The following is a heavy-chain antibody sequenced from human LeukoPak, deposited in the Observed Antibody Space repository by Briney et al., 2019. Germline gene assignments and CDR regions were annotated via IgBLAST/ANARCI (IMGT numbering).Heavy chain of an antibody. CDR3: ARDLYRIVVVPHYFDY. CDR1: GFTFSNSW. D-gene: IGHD3-22*01. CDR2: IKQDGSEK. Sequence: GGSLRLSCAASGFTFSNSWMSWVRQAPGKGLEWVANIKQDGSEKYYVDSVKGRFAISRDNAKNSLYLQMNSLRAEDTAVYYCARDLYRIVVVPHYFDYWGQGTLVTVSS. V-gene: IGHV3-7*01. J-gene: IGHJ4*02.